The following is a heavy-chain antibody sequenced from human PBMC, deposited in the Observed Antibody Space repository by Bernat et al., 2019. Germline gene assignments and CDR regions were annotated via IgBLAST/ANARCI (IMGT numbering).Heavy chain of an antibody. CDR1: GYTFTNSW. CDR3: ARGSIAAVYNWFDP. Sequence: EVQLVQSGAEVKKPGESLKISCQVSGYTFTNSWIGWVRQMPGKGLEWMGIFHPGDPDTRYSPSFQGQVTMSADKSINTAYLQWSSLKASDTAMYYCARGSIAAVYNWFDPWGQGTLVTVSS. V-gene: IGHV5-51*01. J-gene: IGHJ5*02. D-gene: IGHD6-13*01. CDR2: FHPGDPDT.